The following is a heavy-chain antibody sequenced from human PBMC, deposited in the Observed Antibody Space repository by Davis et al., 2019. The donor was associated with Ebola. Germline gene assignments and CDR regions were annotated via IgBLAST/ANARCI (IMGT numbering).Heavy chain of an antibody. Sequence: AASVKVSCKASGYTFTSSYMHWARQVPGQGLEWMGIINPSGGSTSYAQKFQGRVTMTRATSTSTVYMELSRLRSEDTAVYYCARDERITMIVVVSLVGCGQGTLVTVSS. CDR3: ARDERITMIVVVSLVG. J-gene: IGHJ4*02. CDR1: GYTFTSSY. CDR2: INPSGGST. D-gene: IGHD3-22*01. V-gene: IGHV1-46*03.